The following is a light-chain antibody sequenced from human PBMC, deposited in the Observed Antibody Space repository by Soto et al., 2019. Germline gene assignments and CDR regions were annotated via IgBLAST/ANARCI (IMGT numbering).Light chain of an antibody. Sequence: QSVLTQPPSVSVSPGQRVTLSCTGSSSNIGAGYDVHWYQQIPGTAPKLLIYGTSNRPSGVPDRFSGSRPGTSASLAITGLQAEDEADYYCQSYDSSLSGSVFGGGTKLTVL. CDR3: QSYDSSLSGSV. CDR2: GTS. CDR1: SSNIGAGYD. J-gene: IGLJ3*02. V-gene: IGLV1-40*01.